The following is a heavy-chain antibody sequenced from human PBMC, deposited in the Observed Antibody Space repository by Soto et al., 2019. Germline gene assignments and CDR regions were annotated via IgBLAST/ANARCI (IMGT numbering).Heavy chain of an antibody. CDR1: GFTFSSYS. J-gene: IGHJ6*02. CDR2: ISSSSSTI. V-gene: IGHV3-48*02. D-gene: IGHD2-15*01. Sequence: PGGSLRLSCAASGFTFSSYSMNWVRQAPGKGLEWVSYISSSSSTIYYADSVKGRFTISRDNAKNSLYLQMSSLRDEDTAVYYCARDEDCSGGSCYSGYYYYGMDVWGQGTTVTVSS. CDR3: ARDEDCSGGSCYSGYYYYGMDV.